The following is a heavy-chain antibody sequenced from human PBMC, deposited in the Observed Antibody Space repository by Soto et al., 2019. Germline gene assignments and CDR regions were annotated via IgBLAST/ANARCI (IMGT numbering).Heavy chain of an antibody. V-gene: IGHV1-18*01. CDR2: ISAYNGNT. J-gene: IGHJ4*02. CDR3: VRDKLYGDSKNYFDY. Sequence: GASVKVSCKASGYTFTNYGISWVRQAPGQGLEWMGWISAYNGNTNYAQKLQGRVTMTTDTSTSTAYMELRSLRSDDTAVYYCVRDKLYGDSKNYFDYWGQGTLVTVSS. D-gene: IGHD4-17*01. CDR1: GYTFTNYG.